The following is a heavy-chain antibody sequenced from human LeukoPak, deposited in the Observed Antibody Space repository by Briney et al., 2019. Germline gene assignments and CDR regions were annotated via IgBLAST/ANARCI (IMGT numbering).Heavy chain of an antibody. J-gene: IGHJ4*02. D-gene: IGHD2-15*01. V-gene: IGHV1-2*02. CDR1: GYTFTSNY. CDR3: ARAYCSGGSCYGVFDY. CDR2: INPNSGGT. Sequence: ASVKVSCKAFGYTFTSNYMHWVRQAPGQGLEGMGWINPNSGGTNYAQKVQGRVTMTRDTSISTAYMELSRLRSDDTAVYYCARAYCSGGSCYGVFDYWGQGTLVTVSS.